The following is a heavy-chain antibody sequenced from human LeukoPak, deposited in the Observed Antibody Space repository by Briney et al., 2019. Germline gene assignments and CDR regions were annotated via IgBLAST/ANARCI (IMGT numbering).Heavy chain of an antibody. CDR3: ARVWGWFGELTF. CDR1: GGSISSYY. J-gene: IGHJ4*02. D-gene: IGHD3-10*01. Sequence: SETLSLTCTVSGGSISSYYWSWIRQPPGKGLEWIGYIYYSGSTYYNPSLKSRVTISVDTSKNQFSLKLSSVTAADTAVYYCARVWGWFGELTFWGQGTLVTVSS. CDR2: IYYSGST. V-gene: IGHV4-59*12.